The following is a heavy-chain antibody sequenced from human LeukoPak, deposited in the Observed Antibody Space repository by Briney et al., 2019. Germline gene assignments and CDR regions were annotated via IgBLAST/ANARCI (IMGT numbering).Heavy chain of an antibody. J-gene: IGHJ4*02. CDR2: VGGPETTT. D-gene: IGHD3-22*01. CDR1: GFTFINYA. V-gene: IGHV3-23*01. CDR3: ATRRSGNYFATFDY. Sequence: PGGSLRLSCAASGFTFINYAMNWVRQAPEKGLEWVSTVGGPETTTYNADSVKGRFTVSRDNSKNTVFLQMDSLRAEDTAVYYCATRRSGNYFATFDYWGQGILVTVSS.